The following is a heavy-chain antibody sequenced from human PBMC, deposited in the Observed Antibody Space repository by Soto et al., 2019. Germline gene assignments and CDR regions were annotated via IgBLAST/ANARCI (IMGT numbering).Heavy chain of an antibody. J-gene: IGHJ6*02. V-gene: IGHV4-31*03. CDR2: IYYSGST. CDR1: GGSISSGGYY. D-gene: IGHD3-3*01. CDR3: AREVISCTIFGVVTPVGPACYYGMDV. Sequence: PSETLSLTCTVSGGSISSGGYYWSWIRQHPGKGLEWIGYIYYSGSTYYNPSLKSRVTISVDTSKNQFSLKLSSVTAADTAVYYCAREVISCTIFGVVTPVGPACYYGMDVWGQGTTVTVSS.